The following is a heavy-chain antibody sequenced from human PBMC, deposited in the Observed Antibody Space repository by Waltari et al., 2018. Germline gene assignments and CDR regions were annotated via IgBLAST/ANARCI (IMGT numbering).Heavy chain of an antibody. Sequence: QVQLVASGGGVVQPGRSLRLPGAASEFTFRSSAMHWVRQAPGKGLEWVAVISYNERNIYYVDSVKGRFIISRDNSRKMLYLQMNSLRTEDTAVYYCARDYCDRTNCHGMDVWGQGTTVTVSS. CDR2: ISYNERNI. D-gene: IGHD3-22*01. J-gene: IGHJ6*02. CDR1: EFTFRSSA. V-gene: IGHV3-30*04. CDR3: ARDYCDRTNCHGMDV.